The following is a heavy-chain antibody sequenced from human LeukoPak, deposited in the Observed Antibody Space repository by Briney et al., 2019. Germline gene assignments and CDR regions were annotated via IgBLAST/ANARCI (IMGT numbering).Heavy chain of an antibody. CDR3: AKDGKWELLSGAEYFQH. CDR1: GFTFDDYT. Sequence: GGSLRLSCAASGFTFDDYTMHWVHQAPGKGLEWVSLISWDGGSTYYADSVKGRFTISRDNSKNSLYLQMNSLRTEDTALYYCAKDGKWELLSGAEYFQHWGQGTLVTVSS. J-gene: IGHJ1*01. CDR2: ISWDGGST. D-gene: IGHD1-26*01. V-gene: IGHV3-43*01.